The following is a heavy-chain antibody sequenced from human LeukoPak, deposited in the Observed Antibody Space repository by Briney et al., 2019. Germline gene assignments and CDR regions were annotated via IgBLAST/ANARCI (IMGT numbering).Heavy chain of an antibody. V-gene: IGHV1-69*04. J-gene: IGHJ4*02. CDR1: GGTFSSYA. Sequence: SVKVSCKASGGTFSSYAISWVRQAPGQGLEWMGRIISILGIANYAQKFQGRVTITADKSTSTAYMELSSLRSEDTAVYYCARVVTAMSSDYFDYWGQGTLVTVSS. CDR2: IISILGIA. CDR3: ARVVTAMSSDYFDY. D-gene: IGHD2-21*02.